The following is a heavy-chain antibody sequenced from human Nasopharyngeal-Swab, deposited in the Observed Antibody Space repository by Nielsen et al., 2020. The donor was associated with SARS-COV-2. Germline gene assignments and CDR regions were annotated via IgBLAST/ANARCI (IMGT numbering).Heavy chain of an antibody. Sequence: WVRQAPGQGLEWMGGFDPEDGETIYAQKFQGRVTMTEDTSTDTAYTELSSLRSEDTAVYYCATGTVVGATGWFDPWGQGTLVTVSS. J-gene: IGHJ5*02. D-gene: IGHD1-26*01. CDR3: ATGTVVGATGWFDP. V-gene: IGHV1-24*01. CDR2: FDPEDGET.